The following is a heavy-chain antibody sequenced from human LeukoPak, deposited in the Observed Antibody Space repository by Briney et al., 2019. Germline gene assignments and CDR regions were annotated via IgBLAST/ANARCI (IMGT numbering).Heavy chain of an antibody. V-gene: IGHV4-39*07. Sequence: SETLSLTCTVSGGSISSSSYYWGWIRQPPGKGLEWIGSIYYSGGTYYNPSLKSRVTISVDTSKNQFSLKLSSVTAADTAVYYCARVGSQDAFDIWGQGTMVTVSS. CDR2: IYYSGGT. J-gene: IGHJ3*02. CDR1: GGSISSSSYY. CDR3: ARVGSQDAFDI. D-gene: IGHD1-26*01.